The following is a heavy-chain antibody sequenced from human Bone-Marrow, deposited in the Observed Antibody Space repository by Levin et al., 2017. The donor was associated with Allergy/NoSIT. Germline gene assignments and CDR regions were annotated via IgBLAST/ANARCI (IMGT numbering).Heavy chain of an antibody. J-gene: IGHJ4*02. D-gene: IGHD6-13*01. V-gene: IGHV3-7*03. CDR2: IRHDGIDK. CDR1: GFVFTGYW. CDR3: ATSAASAGND. Sequence: GGSLRLSCAASGFVFTGYWMSWVRQPPGKGLEWVANIRHDGIDKYYVDSVKGRFTISRDNAKNSLYLQMNSLRVEDTAVYYCATSAASAGNDWGQGTLVTVSS.